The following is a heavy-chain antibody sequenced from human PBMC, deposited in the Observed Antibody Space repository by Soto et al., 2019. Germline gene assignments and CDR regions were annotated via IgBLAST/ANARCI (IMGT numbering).Heavy chain of an antibody. D-gene: IGHD3-10*01. CDR3: ARALEDVLLWFETSYYYGMDV. Sequence: QVQLVESGGGVVQPGRSLRLSCAASGFTFGSYAMHWVRQAPGKGLEWVAVISYDGSNKYYADSVKGRFTISRDNSKNTLYLQMNSLRAEDTAVYYCARALEDVLLWFETSYYYGMDVWGQGTTVTVSS. J-gene: IGHJ6*02. CDR2: ISYDGSNK. V-gene: IGHV3-30-3*01. CDR1: GFTFGSYA.